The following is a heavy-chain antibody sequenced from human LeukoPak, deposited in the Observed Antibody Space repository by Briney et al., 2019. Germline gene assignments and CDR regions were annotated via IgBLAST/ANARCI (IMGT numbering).Heavy chain of an antibody. Sequence: GGSLRLSCAASGFTFSDYYMSRIRQAPGKGLEWVSYISSSGSTIYYADSVKGRFTISRDNAKNSLYLQMNSLRAEDTAVYYCARRYSPSIEYYFDYWGRGTLVTVSS. V-gene: IGHV3-11*01. CDR2: ISSSGSTI. CDR3: ARRYSPSIEYYFDY. D-gene: IGHD2-15*01. CDR1: GFTFSDYY. J-gene: IGHJ4*02.